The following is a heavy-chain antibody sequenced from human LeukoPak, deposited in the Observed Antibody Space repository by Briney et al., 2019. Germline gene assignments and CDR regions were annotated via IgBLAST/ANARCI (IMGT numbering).Heavy chain of an antibody. J-gene: IGHJ5*02. V-gene: IGHV1-8*02. CDR2: MNPNSGNT. D-gene: IGHD6-13*01. CDR1: GYTFTSYG. Sequence: ASVKVSCKASGYTFTSYGISWVRQAPAQGLEWMGWMNPNSGNTGYARKFQGRVTMTRNTSISTAYMELSSLRSEDTAVYYCARLGAAGPNWFDPWGQGTLVTVSS. CDR3: ARLGAAGPNWFDP.